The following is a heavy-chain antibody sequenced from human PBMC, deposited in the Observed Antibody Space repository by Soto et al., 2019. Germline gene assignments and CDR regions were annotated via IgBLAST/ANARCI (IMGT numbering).Heavy chain of an antibody. D-gene: IGHD6-6*01. Sequence: EVQLVESGGGLVQPGGSLRLSCAASGFTFSSYDMHWVRQATGKGLEWVSAIGTAGDTYYPGSVKGRFTISRENAKNCLDLQMNLLEAEGTVVNYCARGDSSSPPAYYYFGMDVGGLGTTVTVSS. J-gene: IGHJ6*02. CDR2: IGTAGDT. CDR3: ARGDSSSPPAYYYFGMDV. V-gene: IGHV3-13*01. CDR1: GFTFSSYD.